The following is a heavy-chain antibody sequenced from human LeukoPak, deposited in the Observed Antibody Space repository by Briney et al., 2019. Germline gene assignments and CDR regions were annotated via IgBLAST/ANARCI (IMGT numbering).Heavy chain of an antibody. CDR2: IYYSGST. V-gene: IGHV4-30-4*01. CDR1: GGSLSSGDYY. D-gene: IGHD6-13*01. CDR3: AGQQLVRGAFDI. Sequence: PSQTLSLTCTVSGGSLSSGDYYWSWIRQPPGKGLEWIGYIYYSGSTYYNPALKSRVTISIDTSKNQFSLKLRSVTAADTAVYYCAGQQLVRGAFDIWGQGTMVTVSS. J-gene: IGHJ3*02.